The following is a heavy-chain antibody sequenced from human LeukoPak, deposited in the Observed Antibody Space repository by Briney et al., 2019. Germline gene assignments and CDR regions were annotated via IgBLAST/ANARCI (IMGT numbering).Heavy chain of an antibody. Sequence: PSETLSFTCAVYGGSFSGYYWSWIRQPPGKGLEWIGEINHSGSTNYNPSLKSRVTISVDTSKNQFSLKLSSVTAADTAVYYCARGPSRYCSGGSCYHNWFDPWGQGTLVTVSS. D-gene: IGHD2-15*01. V-gene: IGHV4-34*01. J-gene: IGHJ5*02. CDR2: INHSGST. CDR1: GGSFSGYY. CDR3: ARGPSRYCSGGSCYHNWFDP.